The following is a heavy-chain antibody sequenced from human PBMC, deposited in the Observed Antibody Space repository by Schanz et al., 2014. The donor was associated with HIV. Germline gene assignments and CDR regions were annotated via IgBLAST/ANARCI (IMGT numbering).Heavy chain of an antibody. J-gene: IGHJ4*02. CDR1: GFTFSNYG. V-gene: IGHV3-30-3*01. Sequence: QVQLVESGGGVVQPGRSLRLSCAVSGFTFSNYGMHWFRQAPGKGLEWVAVISYDGSNKYYADSGKGRFTISRDNSKNTLYLQMNSLRADDTAVYYCARGGIWEWDQQDFEEWGKGTLVTVSS. CDR3: ARGGIWEWDQQDFEE. D-gene: IGHD2-15*01. CDR2: ISYDGSNK.